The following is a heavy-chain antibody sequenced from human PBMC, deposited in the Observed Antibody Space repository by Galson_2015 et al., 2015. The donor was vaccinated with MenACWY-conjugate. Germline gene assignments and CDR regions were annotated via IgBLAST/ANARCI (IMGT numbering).Heavy chain of an antibody. J-gene: IGHJ4*02. D-gene: IGHD2-15*01. Sequence: SLRLSCAASGFTFNNYWMNWVRQAPGKGLEWVASIKEDGSDKYYVDSVKGRFTISRDNAQNSLYLQMNSLRADDTAVYYCARDLGFCSGGTCYSVYDSWGQGTLVTVPS. V-gene: IGHV3-7*03. CDR1: GFTFNNYW. CDR3: ARDLGFCSGGTCYSVYDS. CDR2: IKEDGSDK.